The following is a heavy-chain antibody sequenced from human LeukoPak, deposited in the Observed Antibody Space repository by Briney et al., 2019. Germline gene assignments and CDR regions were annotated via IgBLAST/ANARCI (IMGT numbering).Heavy chain of an antibody. CDR2: IRYDGSNK. V-gene: IGHV3-30*02. J-gene: IGHJ4*02. CDR1: GFSFSDHY. Sequence: GGSLRLSCTASGFSFSDHYMDWVRQAPGKGLEWVAFIRYDGSNKYYADSVKGRFTISRDNSKNTLYLQMNSLRAEDTAVYYCATEGGDIVVVPAASIDYWGQGTLVTVSS. CDR3: ATEGGDIVVVPAASIDY. D-gene: IGHD2-2*01.